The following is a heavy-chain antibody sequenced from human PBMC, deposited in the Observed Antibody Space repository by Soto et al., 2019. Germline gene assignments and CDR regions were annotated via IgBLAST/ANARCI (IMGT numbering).Heavy chain of an antibody. CDR3: ARMETFGSLNWFDP. V-gene: IGHV1-8*01. J-gene: IGHJ5*02. CDR2: MNPGSGDT. D-gene: IGHD3-16*01. Sequence: XSVKVSCKASVYIFSNNDVGWVRQATGQGLEWMGWMNPGSGDTGYAQKFQGRVTMTRDISIATAYMELSSLRSDDTAIYYCARMETFGSLNWFDPWGQGTLLTVSS. CDR1: VYIFSNND.